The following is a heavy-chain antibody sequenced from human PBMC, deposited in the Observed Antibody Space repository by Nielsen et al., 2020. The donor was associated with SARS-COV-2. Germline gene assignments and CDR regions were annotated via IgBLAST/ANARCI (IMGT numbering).Heavy chain of an antibody. CDR2: ISYDGSNK. CDR3: ARDDGAAAGTSYYGYYYYGMDV. CDR1: GFTFSSYA. V-gene: IGHV3-30*04. J-gene: IGHJ6*02. Sequence: GGSLRLSCAASGFTFSSYAMHWVRQAPGKGLEWVAVISYDGSNKYYADSVKGRFTISRDNSKNTLYLQMNSLRAEDTAVYYCARDDGAAAGTSYYGYYYYGMDVWGQGTTVTVSS. D-gene: IGHD6-13*01.